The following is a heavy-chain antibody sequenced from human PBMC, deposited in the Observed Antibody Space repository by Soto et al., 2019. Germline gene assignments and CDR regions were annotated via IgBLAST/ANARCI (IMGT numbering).Heavy chain of an antibody. D-gene: IGHD6-13*01. V-gene: IGHV3-23*01. J-gene: IGHJ6*02. Sequence: GGSLRLSCAASGFNFYSYAMSWVRQAPGKGLEWVSSISSSGSDTYSADSVKGRFTISRDNSKNTLYLQMNSLGAEDTAVYYCAKSHSTSRTCFCYYALDVWGQGTTVTVSS. CDR3: AKSHSTSRTCFCYYALDV. CDR2: ISSSGSDT. CDR1: GFNFYSYA.